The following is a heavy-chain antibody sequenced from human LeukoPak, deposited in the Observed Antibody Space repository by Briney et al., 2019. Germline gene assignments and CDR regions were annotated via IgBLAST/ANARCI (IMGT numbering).Heavy chain of an antibody. V-gene: IGHV3-53*01. Sequence: PGGSLRLSCAASGFTVSSNYMSWVRQAPGKGLEWVSVIYSGGSTYYADSVKGRFTISRDNSKNTLYLQMNSLRAEDTAVYYCARVAMVRDFAYYFDYWGQGTLVTVSS. CDR3: ARVAMVRDFAYYFDY. J-gene: IGHJ4*02. D-gene: IGHD3-10*01. CDR1: GFTVSSNY. CDR2: IYSGGST.